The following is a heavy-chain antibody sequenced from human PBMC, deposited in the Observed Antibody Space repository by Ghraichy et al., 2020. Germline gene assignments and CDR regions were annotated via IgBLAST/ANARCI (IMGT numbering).Heavy chain of an antibody. D-gene: IGHD2-2*01. CDR2: ISSSSSTI. Sequence: GGSLRLSCVVSGFTFSSYSMNWVRQAPGKVLEWVSYISSSSSTIYYADSVKGRFTISRDNAKNSLYLQMNSLRDEDPAVYYCARDLRVVPAAMPYYYYGIDVWRRGPGVTVS. J-gene: IGHJ6*02. CDR1: GFTFSSYS. V-gene: IGHV3-48*02. CDR3: ARDLRVVPAAMPYYYYGIDV.